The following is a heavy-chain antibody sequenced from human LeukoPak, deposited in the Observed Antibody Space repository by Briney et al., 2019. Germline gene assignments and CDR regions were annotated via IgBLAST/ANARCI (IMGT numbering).Heavy chain of an antibody. D-gene: IGHD5-18*01. Sequence: SETLSLTCTVSGGSISSGGYYWSWIRQHPGKGLEWIGYIYYSGSTYYNPSLKSRVTISVDTSKNQFSLKLSSVTAADTAVFYCARLKYSYGSYYFDYWGQGTLVTVSS. V-gene: IGHV4-31*03. CDR2: IYYSGST. CDR1: GGSISSGGYY. CDR3: ARLKYSYGSYYFDY. J-gene: IGHJ4*02.